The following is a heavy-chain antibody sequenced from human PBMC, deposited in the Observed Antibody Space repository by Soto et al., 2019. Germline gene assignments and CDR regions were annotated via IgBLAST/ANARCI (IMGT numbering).Heavy chain of an antibody. CDR2: INPNSGGT. Sequence: QVQLVQSGAEVKKPGASVKVSCQASGYTFTDYYMHWLRQAPGQGPEWMGWINPNSGGTKYAQKFQGRVSLTNGSFFSTDYMELSRLGSDDTDVYYCARGDFDSSANYYAGLLGPWGQGTLVTVSS. J-gene: IGHJ5*02. CDR1: GYTFTDYY. V-gene: IGHV1-2*02. CDR3: ARGDFDSSANYYAGLLGP. D-gene: IGHD3-22*01.